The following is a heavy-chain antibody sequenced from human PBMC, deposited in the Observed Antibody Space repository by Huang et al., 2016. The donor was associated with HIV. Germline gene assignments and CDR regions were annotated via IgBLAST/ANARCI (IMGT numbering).Heavy chain of an antibody. CDR1: GFSSSSYW. CDR3: ARDPRIQSWLNFFDY. CDR2: INSDGSST. Sequence: EVQLVESGGGLVQPGGSLRLSCAASGFSSSSYWMHWVRQAPGKGMVWVPRINSDGSSTSYADSVKRRFTISRDNAKNTLYLQMNSLRAEDTAVYYCARDPRIQSWLNFFDYWGQGTLVSVSS. D-gene: IGHD3-22*01. J-gene: IGHJ4*02. V-gene: IGHV3-74*01.